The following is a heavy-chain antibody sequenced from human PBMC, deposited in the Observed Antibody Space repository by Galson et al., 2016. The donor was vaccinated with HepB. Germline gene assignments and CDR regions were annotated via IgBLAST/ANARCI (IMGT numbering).Heavy chain of an antibody. D-gene: IGHD3-9*01. Sequence: SVKVSCKASGYTFITYFLHWVRQAPGQGLEWMGIIHPGGGSTSYAQEFQDRVIMTRNTSASTVFMELSSLKSEDTAIYYCARALASDFLTPHPPMYYWGQGTLVTVSS. J-gene: IGHJ4*02. V-gene: IGHV1-46*01. CDR2: IHPGGGST. CDR1: GYTFITYF. CDR3: ARALASDFLTPHPPMYY.